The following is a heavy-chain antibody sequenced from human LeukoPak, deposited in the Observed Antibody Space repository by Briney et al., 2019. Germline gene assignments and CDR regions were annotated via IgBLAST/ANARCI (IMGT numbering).Heavy chain of an antibody. Sequence: ASVKVSCKASGYTFTGYYMHWVRQAPGQGLEWMGWINPSSGGTNYAQKFQGRVTMTRDTSISTAYMELSRLRSDDTAVYYCAKDPSIVGATRDYWGQGTLVTVSS. CDR1: GYTFTGYY. V-gene: IGHV1-2*02. D-gene: IGHD1-26*01. J-gene: IGHJ4*02. CDR2: INPSSGGT. CDR3: AKDPSIVGATRDY.